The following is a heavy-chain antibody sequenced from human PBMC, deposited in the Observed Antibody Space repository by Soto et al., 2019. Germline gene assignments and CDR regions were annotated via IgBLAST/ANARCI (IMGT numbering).Heavy chain of an antibody. J-gene: IGHJ4*01. CDR3: AKDRNTAMVTGDFDY. V-gene: IGHV3-9*01. CDR2: VSWTNISF. D-gene: IGHD5-18*01. Sequence: PGGSLRLSCAASGFTFGDYAMHWVRQVPGRGLEWVSGVSWTNISFGYADSVKGRFTISRDNAKNSLYLQMNSLRREDTAFYYCAKDRNTAMVTGDFDYWGHGXLVTVSS. CDR1: GFTFGDYA.